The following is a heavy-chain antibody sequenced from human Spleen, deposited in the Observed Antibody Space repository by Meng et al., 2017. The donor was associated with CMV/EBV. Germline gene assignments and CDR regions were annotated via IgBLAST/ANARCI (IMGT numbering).Heavy chain of an antibody. CDR1: GFTFDDYA. J-gene: IGHJ6*02. V-gene: IGHV3-9*01. D-gene: IGHD2-15*01. Sequence: SLKISCAASGFTFDDYAMHWVRQAPGKGLEWVSGISWNRATIGYADSVKGRFTISRDNAKNSLYLQMNSLRAEDTAVYYCARVIGYCSGGSCYSSAPYYYYYGMDVWGQGTTVTVSS. CDR2: ISWNRATI. CDR3: ARVIGYCSGGSCYSSAPYYYYYGMDV.